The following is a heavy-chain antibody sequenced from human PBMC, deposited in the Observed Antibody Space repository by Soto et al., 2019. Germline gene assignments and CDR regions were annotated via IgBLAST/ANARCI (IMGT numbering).Heavy chain of an antibody. D-gene: IGHD6-19*01. Sequence: EVQLVESGGGLVQPGGSLRLSCSASGFTFSSYDMHWVRQAPGKGLEYVSAISSNGGSTYYADSVKGRFTISRDNSKNTLYLQMSSLRAEDTAVYYCVKGRSSGWKQDPYNWFDPWGQGTLVTVSS. CDR3: VKGRSSGWKQDPYNWFDP. J-gene: IGHJ5*02. V-gene: IGHV3-64D*06. CDR2: ISSNGGST. CDR1: GFTFSSYD.